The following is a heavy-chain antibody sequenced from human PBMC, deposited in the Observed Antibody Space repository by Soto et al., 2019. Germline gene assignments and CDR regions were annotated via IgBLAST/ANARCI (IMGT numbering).Heavy chain of an antibody. CDR2: ISWNSGSI. J-gene: IGHJ6*02. D-gene: IGHD1-26*01. CDR3: AKDFGESGSYSYYSYYYGMDV. V-gene: IGHV3-9*01. CDR1: DFTFDDYA. Sequence: GGSLRLSCAASDFTFDDYAMHWVRQAPGKGLEWVSGISWNSGSIGYADSVKGRFTISRDNVKNSLFLQMDSLRLEDTALYYCAKDFGESGSYSYYSYYYGMDVWGQGTTVTVSS.